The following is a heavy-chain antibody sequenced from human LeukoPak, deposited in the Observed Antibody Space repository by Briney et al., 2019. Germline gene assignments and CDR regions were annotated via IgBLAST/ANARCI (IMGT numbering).Heavy chain of an antibody. J-gene: IGHJ4*02. CDR1: GYTFTSYA. CDR2: INAGNGNT. CDR3: ARGYSSGWSPY. D-gene: IGHD6-19*01. Sequence: ASVKVSCKASGYTFTSYAMHWVRQAPGQRLEWMGWINAGNGNTKYSQKFQGRVTITRDTSASTAYMELSSLRSEDTAVYYCARGYSSGWSPYWGQGTLVAVSS. V-gene: IGHV1-3*01.